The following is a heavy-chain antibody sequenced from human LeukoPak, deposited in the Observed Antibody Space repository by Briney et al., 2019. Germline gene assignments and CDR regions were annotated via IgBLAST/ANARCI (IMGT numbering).Heavy chain of an antibody. D-gene: IGHD2-15*01. CDR3: ARGCSGGSCYPWTLDY. CDR1: GGSISSYY. J-gene: IGHJ4*02. CDR2: IYYSGNT. V-gene: IGHV4-59*01. Sequence: SETLSLTCTVSGGSISSYYWSWIRQPPGKGLEWIGYIYYSGNTNYNPSLKSRVTISVDTSKNQFSLKLSSVTAADTAVYYCARGCSGGSCYPWTLDYWGQGTLVTVSS.